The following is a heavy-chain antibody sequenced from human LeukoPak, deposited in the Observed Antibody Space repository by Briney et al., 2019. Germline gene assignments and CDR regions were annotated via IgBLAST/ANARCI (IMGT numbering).Heavy chain of an antibody. CDR2: ISAYNGNT. D-gene: IGHD5-18*01. CDR3: ARARGYRRPGPRFDY. J-gene: IGHJ4*02. Sequence: ASVKVSCKASGYTFTSYGISWVRQAPGQGLEWMGWISAYNGNTNYAQKLQGRVTMTTDTSTSTAYMELRGLRSDDTAVYYCARARGYRRPGPRFDYWGQGTLVTVSS. CDR1: GYTFTSYG. V-gene: IGHV1-18*01.